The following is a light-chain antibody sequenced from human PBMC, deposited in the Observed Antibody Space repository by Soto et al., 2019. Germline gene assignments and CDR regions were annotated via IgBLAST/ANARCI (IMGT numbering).Light chain of an antibody. Sequence: EIVMTQSPATLSVSPGERATLPCRASQSVNSNLAWYQQKPGQAPRLLIYGASTRATGVPARFSGSGSGTEFTLTISSLQSEDFAVYYCQQYNNWRTFGQGTKVDIK. CDR1: QSVNSN. CDR3: QQYNNWRT. V-gene: IGKV3-15*01. J-gene: IGKJ1*01. CDR2: GAS.